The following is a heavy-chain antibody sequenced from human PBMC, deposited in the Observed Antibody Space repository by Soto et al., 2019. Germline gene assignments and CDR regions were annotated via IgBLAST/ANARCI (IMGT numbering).Heavy chain of an antibody. D-gene: IGHD6-19*01. CDR2: IYYSGST. J-gene: IGHJ4*02. CDR3: ATYRLVERGFDY. Sequence: SSEILSLTCTVSGGSISSYYWSWIRQPPGKGLEWIGYIYYSGSTNYNPSLKSRVTISVDTSKNQFSLKLSSVTAADTAVYYCATYRLVERGFDYWGQGTLVTSPQ. V-gene: IGHV4-59*01. CDR1: GGSISSYY.